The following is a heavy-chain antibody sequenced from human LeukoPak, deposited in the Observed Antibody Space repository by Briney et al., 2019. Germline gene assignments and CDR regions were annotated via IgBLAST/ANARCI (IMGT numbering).Heavy chain of an antibody. CDR2: ISYDGSYK. J-gene: IGHJ4*02. CDR1: EFTFSTYG. V-gene: IGHV3-30*18. D-gene: IGHD6-13*01. Sequence: PGGSLRLSCAASEFTFSTYGMHWVRQAPGKGLEWVAVISYDGSYKFYADSVKGRFTISRDNSKSTLYLQMNSLRAEDTAVYYCAKSPARGYSSSWYFDYWGQGTLVTVSS. CDR3: AKSPARGYSSSWYFDY.